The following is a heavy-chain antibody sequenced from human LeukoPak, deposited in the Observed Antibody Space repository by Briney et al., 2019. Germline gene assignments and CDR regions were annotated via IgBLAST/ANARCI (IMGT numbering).Heavy chain of an antibody. CDR1: GGSIGSGGYY. CDR2: IYYSGST. CDR3: ARALGVGATEWYFDL. D-gene: IGHD1-26*01. Sequence: SETLSLTCTVSGGSIGSGGYYWSWIRQHPGKGLEWLGYIYYSGSTYYNPSLKSRVTTSVDTSKNQFSLKMSSVTAADTAVYYCARALGVGATEWYFDLWGRGTLVTVSS. J-gene: IGHJ2*01. V-gene: IGHV4-31*03.